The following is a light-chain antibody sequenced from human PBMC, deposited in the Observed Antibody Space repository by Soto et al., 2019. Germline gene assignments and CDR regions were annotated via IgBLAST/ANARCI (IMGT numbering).Light chain of an antibody. CDR3: QPYGSSPYT. J-gene: IGKJ2*01. V-gene: IGKV3-20*01. Sequence: EIVLTQSPGTLSLSPGERATLSCRASQSVSSNYLAWYQQKPGQTPRLLIYGASSRATGIPDRFSGSGSGKSFPPTISRLEPEDFAMYYCQPYGSSPYTFGQGTKLEIK. CDR2: GAS. CDR1: QSVSSNY.